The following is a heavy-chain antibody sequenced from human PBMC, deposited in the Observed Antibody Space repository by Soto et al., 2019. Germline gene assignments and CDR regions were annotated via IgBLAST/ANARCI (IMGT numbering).Heavy chain of an antibody. CDR3: ARINLWGYYYHGMDV. D-gene: IGHD3-10*01. Sequence: GSLRLSCAASGFTFSTYSMNWVRQAPGKGLEWVSYITSDSGTTYYADSVKDRFINSRDNAKNSLYLQMNSLRDEDTAVYYCARINLWGYYYHGMDVWGQGTTVTVAS. CDR2: ITSDSGTT. V-gene: IGHV3-48*02. CDR1: GFTFSTYS. J-gene: IGHJ6*02.